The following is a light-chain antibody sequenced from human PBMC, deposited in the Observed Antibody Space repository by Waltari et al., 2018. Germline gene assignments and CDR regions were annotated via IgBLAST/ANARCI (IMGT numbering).Light chain of an antibody. Sequence: DIQMTQSPYSLSASVGDRVTITCRASQSISSYLNWFQQKPGKAPKLLIYASSSLQSGVPSRFSGSGSETDFTLTISSLQPEDFATYYCQQSYSTPPFTFGPGTKVDIK. V-gene: IGKV1-39*01. CDR3: QQSYSTPPFT. CDR1: QSISSY. J-gene: IGKJ3*01. CDR2: ASS.